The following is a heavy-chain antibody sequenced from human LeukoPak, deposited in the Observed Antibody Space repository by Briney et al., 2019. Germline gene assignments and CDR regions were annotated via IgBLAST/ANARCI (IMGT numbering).Heavy chain of an antibody. J-gene: IGHJ6*03. CDR1: GYSFTSYW. CDR2: IYPGDSDT. D-gene: IGHD3-16*01. Sequence: GASLQIYGKGSGYSFTSYWIGWVRQLPGKGLEWMGIIYPGDSDTRYSPSFQGQVTISADKSISTAYLQWSSLKASDTAMYYCARARGIGNYYYYMDVWGKGTTVTISS. V-gene: IGHV5-51*01. CDR3: ARARGIGNYYYYMDV.